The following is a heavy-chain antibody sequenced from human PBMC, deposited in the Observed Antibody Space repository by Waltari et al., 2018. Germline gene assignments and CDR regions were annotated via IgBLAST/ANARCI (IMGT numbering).Heavy chain of an antibody. CDR1: GFTFSSYW. J-gene: IGHJ4*02. CDR3: ARDCSGGSCYGAFDY. V-gene: IGHV3-74*01. CDR2: INSDGSST. D-gene: IGHD2-15*01. Sequence: EVQLVESGGGLVQPGGSLRLSCAASGFTFSSYWMHWVREAPGKGLVCVSRINSDGSSTSYADSVKGRFTISRDNAKNTLYLQMNSLRAEDTAVYYCARDCSGGSCYGAFDYWGQGTLVTVSS.